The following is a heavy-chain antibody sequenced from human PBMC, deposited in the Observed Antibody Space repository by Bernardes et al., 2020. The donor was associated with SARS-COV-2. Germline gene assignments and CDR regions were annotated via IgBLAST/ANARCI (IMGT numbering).Heavy chain of an antibody. V-gene: IGHV3-48*03. J-gene: IGHJ4*02. CDR1: GFTFNNYE. Sequence: GGSLRLSRAASGFTFNNYEMNWVRQAPGKGLEWISYISGSGNTIYYTDSVKGRFTQRITAPGQQNSLRDDDTAVYYCARTSGITTLGLLSPELDFWGQGTLVTVSS. CDR3: ARTSGITTLGLLSPELDF. D-gene: IGHD3-3*01. CDR2: ISGSGNTI.